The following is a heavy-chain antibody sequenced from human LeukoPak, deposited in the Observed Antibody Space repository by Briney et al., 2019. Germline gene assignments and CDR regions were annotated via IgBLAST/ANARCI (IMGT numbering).Heavy chain of an antibody. D-gene: IGHD1-26*01. J-gene: IGHJ3*02. Sequence: GGSLRLSCAASGFTFDDYSIHWVRQAPGKGLGWVSFISWDGVSTYYADSVKGRFTISRDNARNSLYLQMNSLRVEDTAVYYCARDSGNYLDAFDIWGQGTMVTVSS. CDR1: GFTFDDYS. CDR2: ISWDGVST. V-gene: IGHV3-43*01. CDR3: ARDSGNYLDAFDI.